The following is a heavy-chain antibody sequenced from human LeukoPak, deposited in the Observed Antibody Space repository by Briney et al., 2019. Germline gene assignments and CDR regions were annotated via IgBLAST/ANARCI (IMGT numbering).Heavy chain of an antibody. CDR2: ISSSGST. D-gene: IGHD2-8*01. V-gene: IGHV4-61*02. Sequence: SQTLSLTCTVSGDSISSGDYYWSWIRQPAGKGLEWVGRISSSGSTNYNPSLKSRVTISVDTSKNQFSLKLSSVTAADTAVYYCARGGGCTNGVCYSSWGQGTLVTVSS. CDR1: GDSISSGDYY. J-gene: IGHJ5*02. CDR3: ARGGGCTNGVCYSS.